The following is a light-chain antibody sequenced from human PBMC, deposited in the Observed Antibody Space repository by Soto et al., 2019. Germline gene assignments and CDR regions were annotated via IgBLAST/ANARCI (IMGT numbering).Light chain of an antibody. V-gene: IGLV2-11*01. CDR2: DVS. CDR3: CSYAGSYTVV. Sequence: QSALTQPRSVSGSPGQSVTISCTGTSSDVGGYNYVSWYQQHPGKAPKLMIYDVSKRPSGVPDRFSGSKSGNTASLTISGVQAEDEDDYYCCSYAGSYTVVFGGGTKLTVL. J-gene: IGLJ2*01. CDR1: SSDVGGYNY.